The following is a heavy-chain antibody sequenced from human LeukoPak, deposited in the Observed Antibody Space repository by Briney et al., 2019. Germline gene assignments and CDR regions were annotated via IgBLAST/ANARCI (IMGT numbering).Heavy chain of an antibody. V-gene: IGHV3-7*01. D-gene: IGHD3-3*01. CDR1: GFTLRSYW. CDR2: IKQGGSEK. CDR3: ARGVYYDFWSGYPSSRLDYMDV. J-gene: IGHJ6*03. Sequence: QSGGSLRLSCAASGFTLRSYWMNWVRQAPGKGPEWVANIKQGGSEKNYVDSVKGRFTIARDNAKNSLYLQMNSLRAEDTAVYYCARGVYYDFWSGYPSSRLDYMDVWGKGTTVTVSS.